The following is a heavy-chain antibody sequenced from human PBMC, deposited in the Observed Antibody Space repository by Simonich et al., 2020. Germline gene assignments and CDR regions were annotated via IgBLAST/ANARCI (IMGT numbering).Heavy chain of an antibody. J-gene: IGHJ3*02. D-gene: IGHD3-3*01. CDR2: INPNSGGT. CDR3: ARPRITIFGVVKGAFDI. Sequence: QVQLVQSGAEVKKPGASVKVSCKASGYTFTGYYMHWVRQAPGQGLGWVGWINPNSGGTNYAQKFQGRVTMTRDTSISTAYMELSRLRSDDTAVYYCARPRITIFGVVKGAFDIWGQGTMVTVSS. CDR1: GYTFTGYY. V-gene: IGHV1-2*02.